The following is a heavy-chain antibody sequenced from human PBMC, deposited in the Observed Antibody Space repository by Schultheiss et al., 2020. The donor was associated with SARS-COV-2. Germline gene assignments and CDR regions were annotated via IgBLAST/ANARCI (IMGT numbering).Heavy chain of an antibody. CDR3: ARGYCSTFGCYLHFDH. Sequence: GGSLRLSCAASGFTFSSYSMNWVRQAPGKGLEWVSSISSSSSYIYYADSVKGRFTISRDNAKRSVYLQMNSLRAEDTAVYYCARGYCSTFGCYLHFDHWGQGALVTVSS. D-gene: IGHD2-2*01. CDR1: GFTFSSYS. CDR2: ISSSSSYI. V-gene: IGHV3-21*01. J-gene: IGHJ4*02.